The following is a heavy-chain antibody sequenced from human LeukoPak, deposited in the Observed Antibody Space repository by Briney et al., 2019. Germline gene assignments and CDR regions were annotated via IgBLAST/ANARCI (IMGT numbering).Heavy chain of an antibody. J-gene: IGHJ4*02. Sequence: GGSLRLSCAASGFTFSSYAMSWVRQAPGKGLEWVAVIWYDGSNKYYADSVKGRFTISRDNSKNTLYLQMNSLRAEDTAVYYCAKDLVVVAAPDYWGQGTLVTVSS. CDR2: IWYDGSNK. V-gene: IGHV3-33*06. CDR3: AKDLVVVAAPDY. CDR1: GFTFSSYA. D-gene: IGHD2-15*01.